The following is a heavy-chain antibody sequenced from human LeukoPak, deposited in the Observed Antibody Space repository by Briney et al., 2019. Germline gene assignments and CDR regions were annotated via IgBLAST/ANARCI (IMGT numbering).Heavy chain of an antibody. CDR1: GFTFSNYA. D-gene: IGHD1-14*01. V-gene: IGHV3-33*01. CDR2: IWSDEGNK. CDR3: ARDLRNRATGLEY. Sequence: GGSLGLSCAASGFTFSNYAMHWVRQAPGKGLEWVAVIWSDEGNKYYADSVKGRFSISRDNSKNTLFLQMSSLRAEDTAVFYCARDLRNRATGLEYWGQGTLVTVSS. J-gene: IGHJ4*02.